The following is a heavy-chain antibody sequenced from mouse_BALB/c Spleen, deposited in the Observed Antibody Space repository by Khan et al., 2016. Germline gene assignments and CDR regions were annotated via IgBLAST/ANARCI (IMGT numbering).Heavy chain of an antibody. V-gene: IGHV1S29*02. CDR3: SRPGRWLVDY. Sequence: VQLQQSGPELVKPGASVKISCKASGFTFTDYNMHWVKQSHGKSLEWIGNIYPYNGDIGCNQKFKSKATLSVDNSSHTAYMELRSLTSEDSAVXYCSRPGRWLVDYWGKGTTLTVAA. D-gene: IGHD2-3*01. CDR1: GFTFTDYN. CDR2: IYPYNGDI. J-gene: IGHJ2*01.